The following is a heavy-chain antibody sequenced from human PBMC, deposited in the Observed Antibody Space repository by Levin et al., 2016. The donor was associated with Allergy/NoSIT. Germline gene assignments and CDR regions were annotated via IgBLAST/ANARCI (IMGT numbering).Heavy chain of an antibody. CDR3: ARVAASYDSSGYFGY. V-gene: IGHV3-30*04. Sequence: GESLKISCAASGFTFNNYAMHWVRQAPGKGLEWVAVISYDGSNKYYADSVKGRFTISRDNSKNTLYLQMNSLRAEDTAVYYCARVAASYDSSGYFGYWGQGTLVTVSS. J-gene: IGHJ4*02. CDR2: ISYDGSNK. CDR1: GFTFNNYA. D-gene: IGHD3-22*01.